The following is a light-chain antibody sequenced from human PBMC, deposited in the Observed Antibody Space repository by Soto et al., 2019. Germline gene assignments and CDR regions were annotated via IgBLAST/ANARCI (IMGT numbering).Light chain of an antibody. J-gene: IGKJ3*01. V-gene: IGKV3-11*01. CDR1: QSVSSY. CDR3: QQRSNWPRFFT. Sequence: EIVLTQSPATLSLSPGERATLSCRASQSVSSYLAWYQQKPGQAPRLLIYDASNRATGIPARFSGSGSGTDFTLTISSLEPEDFAAYYCQQRSNWPRFFTFGPGTKVDIK. CDR2: DAS.